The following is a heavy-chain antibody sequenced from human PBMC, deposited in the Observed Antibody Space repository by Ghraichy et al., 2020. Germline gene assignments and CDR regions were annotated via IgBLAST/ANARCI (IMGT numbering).Heavy chain of an antibody. CDR3: ARGGTVTNYFDY. J-gene: IGHJ4*02. D-gene: IGHD4-17*01. CDR2: ISFDGSNK. V-gene: IGHV3-30*04. Sequence: GGSLRLSCAASGFNFSTYALHWVRQAPGKGLEWVAIISFDGSNKFYADSVKGRFTISRDSSKDTLYLQMSSLRAEDTAVYYCARGGTVTNYFDYWGQGTLVTVSS. CDR1: GFNFSTYA.